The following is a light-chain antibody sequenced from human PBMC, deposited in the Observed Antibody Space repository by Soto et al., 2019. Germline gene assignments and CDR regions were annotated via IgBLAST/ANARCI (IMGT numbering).Light chain of an antibody. CDR3: RQYNTFPLT. V-gene: IGKV1-5*03. J-gene: IGKJ4*01. Sequence: DIQMTQSPSTLSASVGDRVTISCRASQTISTWLAWYQQKPGKAPNLLIYKASSLESGVPSRFSGSGSGTDFTLTTSSLQPDDFATYYCRQYNTFPLTFGGWTKVEIK. CDR2: KAS. CDR1: QTISTW.